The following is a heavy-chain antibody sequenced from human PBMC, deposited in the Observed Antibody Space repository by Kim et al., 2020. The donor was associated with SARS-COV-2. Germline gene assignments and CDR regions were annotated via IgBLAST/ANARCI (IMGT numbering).Heavy chain of an antibody. Sequence: GGSLRLSCAASGFTFSSYGMHWVRQAPGKGLEWVAVISYDGSNKYYADSVKGRFTISRDNSKNTLYLQMNSLRAEDTAVYYCAKGVRYFDWLPWLVEGDYWGQGTLVTVSS. V-gene: IGHV3-30*18. D-gene: IGHD3-9*01. J-gene: IGHJ4*02. CDR2: ISYDGSNK. CDR1: GFTFSSYG. CDR3: AKGVRYFDWLPWLVEGDY.